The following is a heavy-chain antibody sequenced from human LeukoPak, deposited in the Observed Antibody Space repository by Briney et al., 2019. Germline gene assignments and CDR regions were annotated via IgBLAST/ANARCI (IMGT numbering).Heavy chain of an antibody. CDR1: GYSISSGHY. D-gene: IGHD2-2*01. CDR2: LHHSGST. V-gene: IGHV4-38-2*01. J-gene: IGHJ4*02. Sequence: SETLSLTCAVSGYSISSGHYWGWIRQPPGKGLEWVGSLHHSGSTYYSPSLRSRVTISVDSSKNQFSLKLTSVTAADTAVYYCARLPYCSSTSYSSPYYFDYWGQGKLVTVSS. CDR3: ARLPYCSSTSYSSPYYFDY.